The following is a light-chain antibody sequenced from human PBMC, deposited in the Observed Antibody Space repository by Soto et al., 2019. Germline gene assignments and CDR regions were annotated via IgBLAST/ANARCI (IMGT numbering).Light chain of an antibody. J-gene: IGKJ4*01. Sequence: IQMTHSPSSLSASVGDIVTITCLAIQSISTYLHWYQQKPGKAPNLLIYAASTLQSGVPSRFSGSGSGTDFTLTICSLQPEDFATYFCQHGYSTPLSFGGGTKVDIK. CDR2: AAS. CDR1: QSISTY. CDR3: QHGYSTPLS. V-gene: IGKV1-39*01.